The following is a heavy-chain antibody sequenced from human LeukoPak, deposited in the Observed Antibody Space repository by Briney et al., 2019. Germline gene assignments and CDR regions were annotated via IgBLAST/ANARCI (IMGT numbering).Heavy chain of an antibody. D-gene: IGHD2-2*01. V-gene: IGHV3-7*01. J-gene: IGHJ4*02. Sequence: GGSLRLSCAASGFTFNIYWMSWVRQTPGKGLEWVANINQDGSEKYYVDSVKGRFTISRDNARNSLYLQMNSLRTEDTSVYYCVPHCSSASCPDYWGQGTLVTVSS. CDR3: VPHCSSASCPDY. CDR1: GFTFNIYW. CDR2: INQDGSEK.